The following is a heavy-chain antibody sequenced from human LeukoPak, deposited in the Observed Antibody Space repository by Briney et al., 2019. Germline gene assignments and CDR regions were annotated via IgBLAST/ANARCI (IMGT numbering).Heavy chain of an antibody. V-gene: IGHV3-73*01. CDR3: TGNYYGSGSYADFGY. D-gene: IGHD3-10*01. CDR1: GFTFSGSA. CDR2: RSTANGYAT. J-gene: IGHJ4*02. Sequence: GGSLRLSCAASGFTFSGSALHWVRQASGKGLEWVGRRSTANGYATAYAASVKGRFTISRDDSKNTAYLQMDSLKTEDTAVYYCTGNYYGSGSYADFGYWGRGTLVTVSS.